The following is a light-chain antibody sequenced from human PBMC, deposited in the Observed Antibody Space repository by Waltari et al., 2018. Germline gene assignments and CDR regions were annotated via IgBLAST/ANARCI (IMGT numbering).Light chain of an antibody. CDR3: QQYYDTPYT. CDR2: WAS. CDR1: RSVLYNSNNKNY. Sequence: IVMTQSPDALTVSLGERATINCKSRRSVLYNSNNKNYLAWYQQKPGQPPKLLIYWASTRESGVPDRFSGSGSGTDFTLTISTLQAEDVAVYYCQQYYDTPYTFGQGTKLEIK. J-gene: IGKJ2*01. V-gene: IGKV4-1*01.